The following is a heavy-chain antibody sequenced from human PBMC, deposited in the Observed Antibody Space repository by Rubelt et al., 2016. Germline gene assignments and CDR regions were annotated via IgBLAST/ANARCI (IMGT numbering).Heavy chain of an antibody. CDR1: GFTFSDYY. Sequence: VQLVESGGGLVQPGGSLKLSCVVSGFTFSDYYMSWIRQAPGKGPEWVSYINTGSTSIQYADSVKGRFTISRDNAKNSLYMQMNSLRAEDTAVYYCARWYSTGWSIDNWGQGTLVTVSS. D-gene: IGHD6-19*01. CDR3: ARWYSTGWSIDN. J-gene: IGHJ4*02. V-gene: IGHV3-11*01. CDR2: INTGSTSI.